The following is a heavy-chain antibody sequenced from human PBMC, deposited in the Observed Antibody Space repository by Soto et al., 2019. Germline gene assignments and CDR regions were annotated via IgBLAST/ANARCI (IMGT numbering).Heavy chain of an antibody. V-gene: IGHV3-73*01. CDR1: GFIFSDSA. Sequence: PGGSLRLSCAASGFIFSDSALHWVRQASGKGLEWVGRIRRKANNYATTYAASVEGRFAISRDDSKNTAYLQMNSLKTEDTAIYYCTRLLVVWCGYHRY. J-gene: IGHJ2*01. CDR2: IRRKANNYAT. CDR3: TRLLVVWCGYHRY. D-gene: IGHD3-3*01.